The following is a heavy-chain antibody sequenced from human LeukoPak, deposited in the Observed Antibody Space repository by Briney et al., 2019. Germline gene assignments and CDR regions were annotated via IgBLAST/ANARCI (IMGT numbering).Heavy chain of an antibody. D-gene: IGHD6-19*01. Sequence: ASVKVSCKASGYTFTSYGISWVRQAPGQGLEWMGWISAYNGNTNYAQKLQGRVTMTTGTSTSTAYMELRSLRSDDTAAYYCARDNMFVVAGTRAYFDYWGQGTLVTVSS. J-gene: IGHJ4*02. CDR1: GYTFTSYG. CDR3: ARDNMFVVAGTRAYFDY. V-gene: IGHV1-18*01. CDR2: ISAYNGNT.